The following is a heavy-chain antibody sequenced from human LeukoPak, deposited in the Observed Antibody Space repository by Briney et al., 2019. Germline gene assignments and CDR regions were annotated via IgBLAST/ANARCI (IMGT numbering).Heavy chain of an antibody. CDR3: ARAGLRCSSTSCPFDY. Sequence: SSVKVSCKASGGTFSSYTISWVRQAPGQGLEWMGRIIPILGIANYAQKFQGRVTITADKSTSTAYMELSSLTSEDTAVYYCARAGLRCSSTSCPFDYWGQGTLVTVSS. CDR2: IIPILGIA. CDR1: GGTFSSYT. J-gene: IGHJ4*02. V-gene: IGHV1-69*02. D-gene: IGHD2-2*01.